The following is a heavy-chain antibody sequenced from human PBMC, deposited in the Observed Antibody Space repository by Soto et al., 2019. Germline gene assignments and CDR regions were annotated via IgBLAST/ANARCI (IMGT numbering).Heavy chain of an antibody. CDR3: ARGATHGSSWYFWFDP. Sequence: QVQLVQSGAEVRMPGSSVKVSCKASGGTFSTYPINWVRQAPGQGLEWMGGIIPLFGTTNYAQKFKGRVTITADESTSTAYMEPSSLRAEDAAVYYCARGATHGSSWYFWFDPWGEGTLVTVSS. D-gene: IGHD6-13*01. CDR2: IIPLFGTT. CDR1: GGTFSTYP. V-gene: IGHV1-69*01. J-gene: IGHJ5*02.